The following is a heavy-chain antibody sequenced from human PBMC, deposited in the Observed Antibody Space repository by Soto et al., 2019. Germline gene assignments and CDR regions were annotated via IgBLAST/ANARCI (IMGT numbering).Heavy chain of an antibody. Sequence: GGSLRLSCAASGFTFSSYAMSWVRQAPGKGLVWVARVSGDGSSTAYADSVRGRFTISRDNAKNTLYLQMDSLKTEDTAVYYCARDLITASGGPNWYFDLWGRGTLVTVSS. V-gene: IGHV3-74*01. CDR2: VSGDGSST. CDR1: GFTFSSYA. D-gene: IGHD1-20*01. CDR3: ARDLITASGGPNWYFDL. J-gene: IGHJ2*01.